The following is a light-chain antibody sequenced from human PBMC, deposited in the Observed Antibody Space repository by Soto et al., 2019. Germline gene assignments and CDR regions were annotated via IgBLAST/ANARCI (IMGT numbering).Light chain of an antibody. V-gene: IGKV3-11*01. CDR2: DAS. CDR1: QSITTY. CDR3: QQRSSWWT. Sequence: ETVLTQSPATLSLSPGDGATLSCRASQSITTYLAWYQQKTGQAPKLRFYDASNRATVIPARFSASGSGTDFTLTLSSLEPEDSAVYYCQQRSSWWTFGQGTKVEIK. J-gene: IGKJ1*01.